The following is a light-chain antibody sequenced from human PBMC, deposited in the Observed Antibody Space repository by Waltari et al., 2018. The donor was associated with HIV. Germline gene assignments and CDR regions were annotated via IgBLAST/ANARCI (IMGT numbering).Light chain of an antibody. V-gene: IGKV4-1*01. CDR3: QQYYSTPWA. CDR1: QSVLYNSNNKNY. Sequence: DIVMTQSPDSLAVSLGERATINCKSSQSVLYNSNNKNYLAWYQQKPGQPPKLLIYWASTRESGVPDRFSGSGSGTNFTLTISSLQAEDVALFYCQQYYSTPWAFGQGTKVEIK. J-gene: IGKJ1*01. CDR2: WAS.